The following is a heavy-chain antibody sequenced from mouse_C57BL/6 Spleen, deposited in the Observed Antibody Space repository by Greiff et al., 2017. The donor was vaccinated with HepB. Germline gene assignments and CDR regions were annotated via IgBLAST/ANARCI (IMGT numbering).Heavy chain of an antibody. V-gene: IGHV5-4*01. CDR2: ISDGGSYT. D-gene: IGHD1-1*01. CDR1: GFTFSSYA. Sequence: EVQVVESGGGLVKPGGSLKLSCAASGFTFSSYAMSWVRQTPEKRLEWVATISDGGSYTYYPDNVKGRFTISRDNAKNNLYLQMSHLKSEDTAMYYCARETTVVAHYYAMDYWGQGTSVTVSS. J-gene: IGHJ4*01. CDR3: ARETTVVAHYYAMDY.